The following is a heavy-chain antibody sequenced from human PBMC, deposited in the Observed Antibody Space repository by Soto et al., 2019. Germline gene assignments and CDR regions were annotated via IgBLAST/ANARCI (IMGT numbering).Heavy chain of an antibody. D-gene: IGHD2-8*01. Sequence: GGSLRLSCAASGFTFYRYTMSWVRQAPGKGLEWVSSIVGDDGSIHYADSVKGRFTISRDNSINTLYLQMNSLRADDTAVYYCAKDKEVDGVWDFDYWGQGTVVTV. CDR1: GFTFYRYT. V-gene: IGHV3-23*01. J-gene: IGHJ4*02. CDR2: IVGDDGSI. CDR3: AKDKEVDGVWDFDY.